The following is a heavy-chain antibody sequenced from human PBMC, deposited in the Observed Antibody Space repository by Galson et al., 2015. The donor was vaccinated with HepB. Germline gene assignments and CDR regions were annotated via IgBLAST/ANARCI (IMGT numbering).Heavy chain of an antibody. CDR3: ARRRVVPGVRPGSYYFYGLDV. D-gene: IGHD2-2*01. J-gene: IGHJ6*02. Sequence: QSGAEVKKPGESLKISCKGSGYPFSTYWIGWVRQMPGKGLEWMGIINPRDSESTYSPSFRGQVTISVDNSIRTAYLQWSSLKASDTAIYFCARRRVVPGVRPGSYYFYGLDVWGQGTTVTVSS. CDR1: GYPFSTYW. CDR2: INPRDSES. V-gene: IGHV5-51*01.